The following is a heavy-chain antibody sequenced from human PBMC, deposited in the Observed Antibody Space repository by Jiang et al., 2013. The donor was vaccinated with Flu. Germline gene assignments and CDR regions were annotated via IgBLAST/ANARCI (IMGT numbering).Heavy chain of an antibody. V-gene: IGHV2-5*02. J-gene: IGHJ4*02. CDR3: AHRLLDYDNIGYPFDY. Sequence: KPTQTLTLTCTFSGFSLSVGGVGVGWIRQPPGKALEWLAVIYWDGDKHYSPFLRNRLSINKDTSKNQVILTVTNVDPVDTGTYYCAHRLLDYDNIGYPFDYWGQGTPVTVSS. CDR2: IYWDGDK. CDR1: GFSLSVGGVG. D-gene: IGHD3-22*01.